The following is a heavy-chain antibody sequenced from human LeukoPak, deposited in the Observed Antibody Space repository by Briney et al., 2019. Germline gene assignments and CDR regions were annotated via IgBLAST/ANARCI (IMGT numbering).Heavy chain of an antibody. CDR3: VRDLLPDYTASGVTAYMDV. CDR1: GYTFISYY. Sequence: ASVKVSCKASGYTFISYYMHWVRQAPGQGLEWMGIITPNGGSTGYAQKFQGRITMTRDTSTRTVYMELSSLRSDDTAVYYCVRDLLPDYTASGVTAYMDVWGKGTTVTVSS. CDR2: ITPNGGST. J-gene: IGHJ6*03. V-gene: IGHV1-46*01. D-gene: IGHD3-3*01.